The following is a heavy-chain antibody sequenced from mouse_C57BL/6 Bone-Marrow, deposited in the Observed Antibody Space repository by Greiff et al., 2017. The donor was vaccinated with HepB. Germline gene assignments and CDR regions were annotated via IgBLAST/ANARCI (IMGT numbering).Heavy chain of an antibody. V-gene: IGHV1-58*01. CDR3: ARGGYSRYFDV. Sequence: VQLQQSGAELVRPGSSVKMSCKTSGYTFTSYGINWVKQRPGQGLEWIGYIYIGNGDTEYNEKFKGKATLTSDTSSSTAYMQLSSLTSEDSAIYFCARGGYSRYFDVWGTGTTVTVSS. CDR1: GYTFTSYG. D-gene: IGHD1-1*01. J-gene: IGHJ1*03. CDR2: IYIGNGDT.